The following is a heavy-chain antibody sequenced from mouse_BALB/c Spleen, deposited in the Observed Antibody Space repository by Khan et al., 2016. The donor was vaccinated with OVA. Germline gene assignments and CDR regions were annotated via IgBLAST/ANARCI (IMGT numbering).Heavy chain of an antibody. Sequence: QVQLQQSGPELKKPGETVKISCKASGYTFRNNGMNWVKQAPGKGLKWMGWINTYTGEPTYADDFKGRFAFSLETSANTAYLQINNLKNEDTATXFCARVGYNGTMDSWGQGTSVTVSS. D-gene: IGHD2-14*01. CDR2: INTYTGEP. CDR3: ARVGYNGTMDS. J-gene: IGHJ4*01. V-gene: IGHV9-3-1*01. CDR1: GYTFRNNG.